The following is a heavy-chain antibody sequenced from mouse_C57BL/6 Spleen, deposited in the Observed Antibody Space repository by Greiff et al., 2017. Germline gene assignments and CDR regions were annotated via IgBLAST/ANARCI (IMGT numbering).Heavy chain of an antibody. Sequence: EVQLQQSGPVLVKPGASVKMSCKASGYTFTDYYMTWVKQSHGKSLEWIGVINPYNGGTSYNQKFKGKTTLTVDKSSSTAYMELNRLTSEDSAVYYGAREFITTVVDTPYDMEDRGQGTSVTVAS. V-gene: IGHV1-19*01. CDR2: INPYNGGT. CDR3: AREFITTVVDTPYDMED. J-gene: IGHJ4*01. D-gene: IGHD1-1*01. CDR1: GYTFTDYY.